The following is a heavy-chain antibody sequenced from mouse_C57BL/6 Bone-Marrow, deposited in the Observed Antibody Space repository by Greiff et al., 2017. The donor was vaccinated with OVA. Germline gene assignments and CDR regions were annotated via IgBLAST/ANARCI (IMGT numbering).Heavy chain of an antibody. CDR3: ASAVFAY. CDR2: IDPSDSYT. J-gene: IGHJ3*01. Sequence: QVQLQQPGVELVKPGASVKLSCKASGYTFTSYWMQWVKQRPGQGLEWIGEIDPSDSYTNYNQKFKGKATLTVDTSSSTAYMQLNSLTSEDSEVYYCASAVFAYWGQGTLVTVSA. V-gene: IGHV1-50*01. CDR1: GYTFTSYW.